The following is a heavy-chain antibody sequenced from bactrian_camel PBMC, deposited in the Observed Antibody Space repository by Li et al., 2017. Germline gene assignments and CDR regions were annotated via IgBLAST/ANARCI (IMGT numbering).Heavy chain of an antibody. D-gene: IGHD6*01. CDR3: ASAAYHSNWARLEKRYYSY. CDR2: MDSAGSA. J-gene: IGHJ4*01. Sequence: HVQLVESGGGSVQTGGSLRLSCTAPGFTSFACSMDWYRQAEGKQREGVAAMDSAGSANYTDSVKGRFAISKDNERNTLALQMNSLKPEDSAMYYCASAAYHSNWARLEKRYYSYWGQGSQVTVS. CDR1: GFTSFACS. V-gene: IGHV3S53*01.